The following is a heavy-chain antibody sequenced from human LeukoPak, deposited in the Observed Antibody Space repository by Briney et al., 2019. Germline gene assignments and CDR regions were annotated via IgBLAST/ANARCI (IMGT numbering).Heavy chain of an antibody. Sequence: GGSLRLSCAASGFTFSSYGMSWVRQAPGKGLEWVSAISGSGGSTYYADSVKGRFTISRDNTKNSLSLQMNSLRAEDTAVYYCARHVNDFWSASDYWGQGTLVTVSS. D-gene: IGHD3-3*01. CDR1: GFTFSSYG. CDR3: ARHVNDFWSASDY. J-gene: IGHJ4*02. CDR2: ISGSGGST. V-gene: IGHV3-23*01.